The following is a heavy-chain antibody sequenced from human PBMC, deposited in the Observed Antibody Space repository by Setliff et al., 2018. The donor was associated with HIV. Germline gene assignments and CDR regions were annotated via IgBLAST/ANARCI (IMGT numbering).Heavy chain of an antibody. CDR1: GYTFTSYD. V-gene: IGHV1-69*10. J-gene: IGHJ4*02. D-gene: IGHD2-2*01. Sequence: SVKVSCKASGYTFTSYDINWVRQAPGQGLEWMGGIIPILGIANYAQKFQDRVTITADKSTSTAYMELSSLRSEDTAVYFCARERRVDIAVVPAAKGTFDYWGQGTLVTV. CDR2: IIPILGIA. CDR3: ARERRVDIAVVPAAKGTFDY.